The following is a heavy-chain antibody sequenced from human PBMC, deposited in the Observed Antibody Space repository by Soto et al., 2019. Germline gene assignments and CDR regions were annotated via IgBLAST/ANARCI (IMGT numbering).Heavy chain of an antibody. J-gene: IGHJ3*02. D-gene: IGHD3-9*01. CDR3: ARILRYFDWFEIIDI. V-gene: IGHV4-4*02. Sequence: QVQLQESGPGLVKPSGTLSLTCAVSGGSISSSNWWSWVRQPPGKGLEWIGEIYHSGSTNYNPSLNSRVTISVDKSKNQFSLKLSSVTAADTAVYYCARILRYFDWFEIIDIWGQGTMVTVSS. CDR1: GGSISSSNW. CDR2: IYHSGST.